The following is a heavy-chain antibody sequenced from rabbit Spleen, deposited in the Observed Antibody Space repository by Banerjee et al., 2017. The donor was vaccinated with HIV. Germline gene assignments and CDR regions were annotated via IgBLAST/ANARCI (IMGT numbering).Heavy chain of an antibody. CDR3: ARDLVGVIGWNFYL. V-gene: IGHV1S45*01. D-gene: IGHD1-1*01. J-gene: IGHJ4*01. CDR1: RFSFSSSYW. Sequence: QEQLVESGGGLVTPGGTLTLTCTASRFSFSSSYWMCWVRQAPGKGLEWISCIAGSSSGFTYSATWAKGRFTISRTSSTTVTLQMTSLTAADRAAYFCARDLVGVIGWNFYLWGPGTLVTVS. CDR2: IAGSSSGFT.